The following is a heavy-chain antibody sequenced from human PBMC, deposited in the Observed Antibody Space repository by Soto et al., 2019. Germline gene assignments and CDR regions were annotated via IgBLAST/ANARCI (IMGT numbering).Heavy chain of an antibody. CDR2: ISSSSSYI. Sequence: PGGSLRLSCAASGFPFSTYSVNWVRQAPGKGLEWVSSISSSSSYIYYADSVKGRFTISRDNAKNPLYLQMNSLRAEDTAVYYCARGTSYGAYYFDYWGQGTLVTVSS. D-gene: IGHD2-2*01. CDR3: ARGTSYGAYYFDY. V-gene: IGHV3-21*01. J-gene: IGHJ4*02. CDR1: GFPFSTYS.